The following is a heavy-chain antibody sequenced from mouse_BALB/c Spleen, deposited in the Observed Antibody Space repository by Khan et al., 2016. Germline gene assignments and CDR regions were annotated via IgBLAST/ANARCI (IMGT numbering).Heavy chain of an antibody. CDR1: GFDFSRYW. CDR2: INPDSSTI. J-gene: IGHJ3*01. Sequence: VQLKESGGGLVQPGGSLKLSCAASGFDFSRYWMSWVRQAPGKGLEWIGEINPDSSTINYTPSLKDKFIISRDNAKNTLYLQMSTVRSEDTALYYCARHYDYGGGFAYWGQGTLVTVSA. D-gene: IGHD2-4*01. CDR3: ARHYDYGGGFAY. V-gene: IGHV4-1*02.